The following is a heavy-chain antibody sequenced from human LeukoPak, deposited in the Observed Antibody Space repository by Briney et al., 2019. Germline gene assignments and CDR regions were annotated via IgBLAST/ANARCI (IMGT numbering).Heavy chain of an antibody. J-gene: IGHJ5*02. CDR1: GGSMSSENEY. CDR3: ARHILEEHWFDP. Sequence: SETLSLTCSVSGGSMSSENEYWGWIRQTPGKGLEWIGSVYNTGSTDYNPSLKRRFSISIDTSKNQFSLKVTSVTAADTAVYYCARHILEEHWFDPWGLGTLGIVSS. V-gene: IGHV4-39*01. CDR2: VYNTGST. D-gene: IGHD1-1*01.